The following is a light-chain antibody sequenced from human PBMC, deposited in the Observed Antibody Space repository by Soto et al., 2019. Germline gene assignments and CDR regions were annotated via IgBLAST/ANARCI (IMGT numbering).Light chain of an antibody. V-gene: IGKV3-15*01. J-gene: IGKJ1*01. Sequence: DIVLTQSPGTLSLSPGERATLSCRASQTVTSNFLAWYQERPGQAPRLLIYGSATRATGIPDRFSGSGSGTEFTLTISSLQSEDSAVYYCQQYHSWPAFGQGTKVDIK. CDR1: QTVTSN. CDR2: GSA. CDR3: QQYHSWPA.